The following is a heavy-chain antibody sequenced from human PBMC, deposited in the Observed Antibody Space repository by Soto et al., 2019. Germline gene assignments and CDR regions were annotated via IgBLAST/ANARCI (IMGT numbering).Heavy chain of an antibody. J-gene: IGHJ5*01. CDR3: AHSHFEILTGPFDS. D-gene: IGHD3-9*01. CDR1: GCSLTNTGVT. CDR2: MYWHYDK. V-gene: IGHV2-5*01. Sequence: SGPTLANPTQTLTLTCTFYGCSLTNTGVTVGWIRHPPGKSLEWLALMYWHYDKRYNPSLRNRLTIAKDTSKNRVVLTLANVGPVDTATYFCAHSHFEILTGPFDSWGRGTLVTVSS.